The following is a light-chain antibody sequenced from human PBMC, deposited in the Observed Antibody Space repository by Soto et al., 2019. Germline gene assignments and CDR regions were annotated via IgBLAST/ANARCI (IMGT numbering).Light chain of an antibody. V-gene: IGKV3-15*01. CDR1: QSVSSN. J-gene: IGKJ5*01. Sequence: EIVMTQSPATLSVSPGERATLSCRASQSVSSNLAWYQQKPGQAPRLLIYDASTRATDIPVRFSGSGSGTEFTLSISSLQSEDFAVYYCQQYNNWPPITFGQGTRLEIK. CDR3: QQYNNWPPIT. CDR2: DAS.